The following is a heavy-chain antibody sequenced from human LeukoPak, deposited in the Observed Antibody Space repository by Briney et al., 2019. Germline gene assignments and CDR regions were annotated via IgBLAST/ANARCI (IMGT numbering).Heavy chain of an antibody. CDR2: ISTSAGTI. CDR1: GFTFSDYY. CDR3: ARDAIDSSGFDFDY. Sequence: GGSLRLSCAASGFTFSDYYMTWIRQAPGKGLEWISYISTSAGTIHYADSVKGRFTISRDNAKNSLYLQMNSLRAEDTAVYYCARDAIDSSGFDFDYSGQGTLVTVYS. V-gene: IGHV3-11*01. J-gene: IGHJ4*02. D-gene: IGHD3-22*01.